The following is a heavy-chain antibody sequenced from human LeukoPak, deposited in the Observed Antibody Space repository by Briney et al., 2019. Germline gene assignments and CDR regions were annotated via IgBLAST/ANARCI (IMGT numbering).Heavy chain of an antibody. J-gene: IGHJ4*02. CDR1: GFTFSSYS. CDR3: ARPECSGGSCYSLS. Sequence: PGGSLRLSCAASGFTFSSYSMNWVRHAPGKGLEWVSYISSSSSTIYYADSVKGRFTISRDNAKNSLYLQMNSLRAEDTAVYYCARPECSGGSCYSLSWGQGTLVTVSS. V-gene: IGHV3-48*01. D-gene: IGHD2-15*01. CDR2: ISSSSSTI.